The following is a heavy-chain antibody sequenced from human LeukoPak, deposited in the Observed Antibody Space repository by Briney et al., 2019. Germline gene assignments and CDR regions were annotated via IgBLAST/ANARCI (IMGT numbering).Heavy chain of an antibody. CDR1: GFTFSSYW. CDR2: INSDGSST. Sequence: PGGSLRLSCAASGFTFSSYWMHWVRQAPGKGLVWVSRINSDGSSTSYADSGKGRFTISRDNAKNTLYLQMNSLRAEDTAVYYCASLPLRYFDWLANWGQGTLVTVSS. J-gene: IGHJ5*02. CDR3: ASLPLRYFDWLAN. V-gene: IGHV3-74*01. D-gene: IGHD3-9*01.